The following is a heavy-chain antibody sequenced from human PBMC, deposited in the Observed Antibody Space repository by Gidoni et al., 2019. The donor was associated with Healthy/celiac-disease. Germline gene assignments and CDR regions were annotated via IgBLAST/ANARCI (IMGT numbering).Heavy chain of an antibody. CDR3: VKDLGGSMVRGTRSVDY. D-gene: IGHD3-10*01. CDR1: GFTFSSYA. V-gene: IGHV3-64D*06. CDR2: ISRNGGST. Sequence: EVQLVESGGGLVQPGGSLRLSCSASGFTFSSYAMHWVRQAPGNGLEYVSAISRNGGSTYYADSVKGRFTISRDNSKNTLYLQMSSLRAEDTAVYYCVKDLGGSMVRGTRSVDYWGQGTLVTVSS. J-gene: IGHJ4*02.